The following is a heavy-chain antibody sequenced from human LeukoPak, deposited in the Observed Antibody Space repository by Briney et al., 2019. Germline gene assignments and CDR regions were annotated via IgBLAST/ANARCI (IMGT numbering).Heavy chain of an antibody. CDR2: ISSSGSTI. J-gene: IGHJ4*02. CDR3: ARDHFGLFDY. Sequence: WGSLRLSCAASGFTFSSYEMNWVRQAPGKGLEWVSYISSSGSTIYYADSVKGRFTISRDNAKNSLYLQMNSLRAEDTAVYYCARDHFGLFDYWGQGTLVTVSS. CDR1: GFTFSSYE. V-gene: IGHV3-48*03. D-gene: IGHD3-16*01.